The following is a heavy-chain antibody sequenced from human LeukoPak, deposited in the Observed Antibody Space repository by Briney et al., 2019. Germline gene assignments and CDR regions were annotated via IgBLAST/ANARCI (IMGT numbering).Heavy chain of an antibody. D-gene: IGHD3-22*01. CDR3: ARDAYYYDSSGYYVVPHFDY. J-gene: IGHJ4*02. V-gene: IGHV3-21*01. CDR1: GFTFSSYS. Sequence: PGGSLRLSCAASGFTFSSYSMNWVRQAPGKGLEWVSSISSSSSYIYYADSVKGRFTISRDNAKNSLYLQMNSLRAEDTAVYYCARDAYYYDSSGYYVVPHFDYWGQGTLVTVSS. CDR2: ISSSSSYI.